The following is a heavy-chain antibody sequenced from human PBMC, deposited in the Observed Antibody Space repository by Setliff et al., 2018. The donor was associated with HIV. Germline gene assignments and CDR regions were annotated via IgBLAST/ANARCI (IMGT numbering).Heavy chain of an antibody. CDR1: GYTFTSYG. V-gene: IGHV7-4-1*01. J-gene: IGHJ2*01. Sequence: ASVKVSCKASGYTFTSYGLNWVRQAPGQGLEWMGWINTETGTPMYAQGFTGRFVFSLDTSISTAYLQIDSLNAEDTAVYYCARYGSDWFFDLWGRGTLVTVSS. D-gene: IGHD4-17*01. CDR3: ARYGSDWFFDL. CDR2: INTETGTP.